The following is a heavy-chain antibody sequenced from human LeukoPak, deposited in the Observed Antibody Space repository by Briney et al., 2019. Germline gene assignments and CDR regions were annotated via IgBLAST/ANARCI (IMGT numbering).Heavy chain of an antibody. CDR2: ISSSSSYI. V-gene: IGHV3-21*01. CDR3: ARDTAAAGDAFDI. J-gene: IGHJ3*02. CDR1: GFTFSSYA. Sequence: GGSLRLSYAASGFTFSSYAMSWVRQAPGKGLEWVSSISSSSSYIYYADSVKGRFTISRDNAKNSLYLQMNSLRAEDTAVYYCARDTAAAGDAFDIWGQGTMVTVSS. D-gene: IGHD6-13*01.